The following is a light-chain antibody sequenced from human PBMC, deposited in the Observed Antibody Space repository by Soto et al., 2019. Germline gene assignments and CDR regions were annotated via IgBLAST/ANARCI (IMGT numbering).Light chain of an antibody. CDR1: QSVTTNY. Sequence: EIVLTQSPGSLSLSPGERATLSCRASQSVTTNYLAWYQHKPGQAPRLLIYGASSGATGIPDRFSGSGSGTDFTLTISRLEPEDFAVYYCQEYGSSPVTFGQGTRLDIK. CDR2: GAS. V-gene: IGKV3-20*01. J-gene: IGKJ5*01. CDR3: QEYGSSPVT.